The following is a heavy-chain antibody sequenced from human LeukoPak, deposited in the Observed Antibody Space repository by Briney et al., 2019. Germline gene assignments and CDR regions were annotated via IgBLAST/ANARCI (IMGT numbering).Heavy chain of an antibody. CDR3: ARAPRGGYSGSYLDY. CDR1: GLSISNFW. D-gene: IGHD1-26*01. CDR2: IKEDGSEK. Sequence: PGGSLRLSCAASGLSISNFWVSWVRQAPGKGLEWVAHIKEDGSEKRYVDSVKGRFTVSRDSASLYLQMNSLRAEDTAVYYCARAPRGGYSGSYLDYWGQGTLVTVSS. V-gene: IGHV3-7*01. J-gene: IGHJ4*02.